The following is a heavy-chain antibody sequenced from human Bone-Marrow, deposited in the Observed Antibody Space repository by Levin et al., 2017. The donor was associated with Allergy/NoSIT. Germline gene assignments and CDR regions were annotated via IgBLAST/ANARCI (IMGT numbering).Heavy chain of an antibody. V-gene: IGHV3-7*04. CDR1: GFTFSSYW. Sequence: GESLKISCAASGFTFSSYWMSWVRQAPGKGLEWVANIKQDGSEKYYVDSVKGRFTISRDNAKNSLYLQMNSLRAEDTAVYYCARGGSGSYYWGQGTLVTVSS. CDR2: IKQDGSEK. CDR3: ARGGSGSYY. J-gene: IGHJ4*02. D-gene: IGHD3-10*01.